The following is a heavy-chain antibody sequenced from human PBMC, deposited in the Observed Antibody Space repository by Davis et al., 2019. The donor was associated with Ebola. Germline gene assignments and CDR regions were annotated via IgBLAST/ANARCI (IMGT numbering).Heavy chain of an antibody. Sequence: GESLKISCAASGFTFSSYAMHWVRQAPGKGLEWVSSISSSSSYIYYADSVKGRFTISRDNAKNSLYLQMNSLRAEDTAVYYCADSLAFDIWGQGTMVTVSS. CDR2: ISSSSSYI. V-gene: IGHV3-21*01. CDR1: GFTFSSYA. J-gene: IGHJ3*02. CDR3: ADSLAFDI.